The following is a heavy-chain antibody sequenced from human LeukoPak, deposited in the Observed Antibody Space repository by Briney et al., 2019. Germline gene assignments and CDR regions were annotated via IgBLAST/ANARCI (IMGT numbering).Heavy chain of an antibody. CDR2: ISYDGGNI. CDR1: GFTFDTYA. V-gene: IGHV3-30*04. J-gene: IGHJ4*02. Sequence: TGGSLRLSCAASGFTFDTYAMHWVRQAPGKGLEWLALISYDGGNIYYADSVQGRFTISRDNSKNMLYLQMNSLRPEDTAVYYCARDPPFGSGWSQNHFDYWGQGAMVTVSS. D-gene: IGHD6-19*01. CDR3: ARDPPFGSGWSQNHFDY.